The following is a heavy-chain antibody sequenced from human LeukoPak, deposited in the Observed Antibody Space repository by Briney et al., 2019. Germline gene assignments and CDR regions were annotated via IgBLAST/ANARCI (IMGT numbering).Heavy chain of an antibody. CDR3: AGDLVQATNGFAY. CDR1: GGTLKNYA. CDR2: TIPIFGTT. D-gene: IGHD2-8*01. J-gene: IGHJ4*02. V-gene: IGHV1-69*13. Sequence: ASVKVSCKASGGTLKNYAITGVRQAPGQGLEWMGGTIPIFGTTNYAQKFQGRVTITPDESTSTSYMELSSLRTEDTAVYYCAGDLVQATNGFAYWGQGTLVTVSS.